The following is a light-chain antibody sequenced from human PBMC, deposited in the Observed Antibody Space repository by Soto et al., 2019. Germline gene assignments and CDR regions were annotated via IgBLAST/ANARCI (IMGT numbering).Light chain of an antibody. CDR1: HDVSVS. CDR3: QQRASWPYT. V-gene: IGKV3-11*01. CDR2: DAS. Sequence: EIVLTQSPDTLSLSPGEGATLSCRASHDVSVSLVWYRQRLGQSPRLLIHDASNRATGISARFSGSGSGTDFTLTIGSLEPEESALYYCQQRASWPYTSGQGTKVEIK. J-gene: IGKJ2*01.